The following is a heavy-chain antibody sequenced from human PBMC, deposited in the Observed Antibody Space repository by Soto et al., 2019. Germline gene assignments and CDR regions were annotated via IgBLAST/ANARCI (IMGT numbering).Heavy chain of an antibody. V-gene: IGHV1-8*01. CDR2: MNPNSGYT. D-gene: IGHD6-6*01. J-gene: IGHJ5*02. Sequence: ASVKVSCKASGYTFTSFDINWVRQATGRGLEGMGWMNPNSGYTGYAQKFQGRVTMTRDTSISTADMELSSLRYEDTAVYYCARHRARNWFDPWGQGTLVTVSS. CDR3: ARHRARNWFDP. CDR1: GYTFTSFD.